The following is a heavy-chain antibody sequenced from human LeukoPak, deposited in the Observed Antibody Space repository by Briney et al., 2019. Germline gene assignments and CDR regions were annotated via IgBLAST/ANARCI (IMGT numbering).Heavy chain of an antibody. CDR2: ISYDGSKK. V-gene: IGHV3-30*03. D-gene: IGHD6-13*01. CDR1: GFTFSNYG. J-gene: IGHJ4*02. CDR3: ASGEQQLVVGGIDY. Sequence: PGGSLRLSCAASGFTFSNYGMHWVRQAPGKGLEWVAVISYDGSKKYYADSVKGRFTISRDNSKSTLYLQMDPLRAEDTAVYYCASGEQQLVVGGIDYWGQGTLVTVSS.